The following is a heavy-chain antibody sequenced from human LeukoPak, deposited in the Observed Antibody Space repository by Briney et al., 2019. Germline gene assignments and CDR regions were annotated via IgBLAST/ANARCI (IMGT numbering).Heavy chain of an antibody. Sequence: GGSLRLSCAASGFTFSSHLMHWVRQAPGKGLVWVSRISSDGTYTNYADSVRGRFTISRDNAKNTLYLQMNSLRAEDTAVYYCAKGGKTIMCPTSCYDYWGQGTLVTVSS. CDR2: ISSDGTYT. V-gene: IGHV3-74*01. D-gene: IGHD2-2*01. CDR3: AKGGKTIMCPTSCYDY. J-gene: IGHJ4*02. CDR1: GFTFSSHL.